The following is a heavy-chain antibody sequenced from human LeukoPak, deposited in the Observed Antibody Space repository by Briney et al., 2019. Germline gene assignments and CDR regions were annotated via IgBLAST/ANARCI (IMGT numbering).Heavy chain of an antibody. CDR3: ARGRTYYYDSSGYFSSERFPFFGY. CDR1: GGSSSGFY. Sequence: SETLSLTCGVYGGSSSGFYWSWIRQPPGKGLEWLGQIGPGGDTTYNPSLDSRLTISLDTSRNHFSLKVNSVTAADTAVYYCARGRTYYYDSSGYFSSERFPFFGYWGQGTLVTVSS. V-gene: IGHV4-34*01. CDR2: IGPGGDT. D-gene: IGHD3-22*01. J-gene: IGHJ4*02.